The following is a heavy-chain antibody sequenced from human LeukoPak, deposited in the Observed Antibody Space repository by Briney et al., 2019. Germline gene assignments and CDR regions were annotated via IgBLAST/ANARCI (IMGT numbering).Heavy chain of an antibody. CDR1: GGTFSSYA. CDR3: ARVSLDGSWGSTFNWFDP. CDR2: IIPILGIA. D-gene: IGHD6-13*01. Sequence: GASVKVSCRASGGTFSSYAISWVRQAPGQGLEWMGRIIPILGIANYAQKFQGRVTITADKSTSTAYMELSSLRSEDTAVYYCARVSLDGSWGSTFNWFDPWGQGTLVTVSS. V-gene: IGHV1-69*04. J-gene: IGHJ5*02.